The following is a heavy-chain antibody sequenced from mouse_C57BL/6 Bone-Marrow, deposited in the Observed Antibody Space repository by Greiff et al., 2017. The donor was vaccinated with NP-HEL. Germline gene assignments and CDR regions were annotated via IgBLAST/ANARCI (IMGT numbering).Heavy chain of an antibody. D-gene: IGHD2-2*01. CDR2: IYPGNSDN. Sequence: VQLQQSGTVLARPGASVKMSCKTSGYTFTSYWMHWVKQRPGQGLEWIGAIYPGNSDNSYNQKFKGKAKLTAVTSASTAYMELSSLTNEDSAVYYCTIDYYVYEGWDYYWGQGTTLTVSS. CDR3: TIDYYVYEGWDYY. V-gene: IGHV1-5*01. J-gene: IGHJ2*01. CDR1: GYTFTSYW.